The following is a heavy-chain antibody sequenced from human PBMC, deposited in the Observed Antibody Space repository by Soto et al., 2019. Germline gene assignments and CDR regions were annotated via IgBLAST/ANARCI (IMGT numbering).Heavy chain of an antibody. J-gene: IGHJ4*02. D-gene: IGHD5-12*01. V-gene: IGHV4-34*01. CDR2: INHSGST. Sequence: SETLSLTCAVYGGYFSGYYWSWIRQPPGKGLEWIGEINHSGSTNYNPSLKSRVTISVDTSKNQFSLKLSSVTAADTAVYYCARGYGSIVATTYYFDYWGQGTLVTVSS. CDR1: GGYFSGYY. CDR3: ARGYGSIVATTYYFDY.